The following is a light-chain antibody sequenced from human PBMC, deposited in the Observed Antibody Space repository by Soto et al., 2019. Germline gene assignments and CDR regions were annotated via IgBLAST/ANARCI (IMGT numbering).Light chain of an antibody. CDR2: AAS. V-gene: IGKV3-20*01. CDR1: ESIGDY. J-gene: IGKJ5*01. CDR3: QQYVTSPSIT. Sequence: IFFTQTPGAPSLSPGDRARLPSWGSESIGDYLAWYQQRPGQAPRLLIYAASRRASGTPHRFSGSGSERAFTLAISGLEPADFGVYYCQQYVTSPSITFGQGTRLEIK.